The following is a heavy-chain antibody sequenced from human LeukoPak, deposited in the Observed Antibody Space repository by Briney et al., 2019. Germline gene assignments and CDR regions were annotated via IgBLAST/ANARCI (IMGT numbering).Heavy chain of an antibody. CDR1: GGTFSSYA. J-gene: IGHJ6*03. D-gene: IGHD3-3*01. CDR3: ASGGRGYYYYYMDV. Sequence: ASVKVSCKASGGTFSSYAISWVRQAPGQGLEWMGGIIPIFGTANYAQKFQGRVTITADESTSTACMELSSLRSEDTAGYYCASGGRGYYYYYMDVWGKGTTVTISS. CDR2: IIPIFGTA. V-gene: IGHV1-69*13.